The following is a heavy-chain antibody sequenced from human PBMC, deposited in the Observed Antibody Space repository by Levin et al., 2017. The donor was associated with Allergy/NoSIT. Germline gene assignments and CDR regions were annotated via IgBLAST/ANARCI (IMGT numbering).Heavy chain of an antibody. Sequence: SGGSLRLSCAASGFTVSSNYMSWVRQAPGKGLEWVSVIYSGGSTYYADSVKGRFTISRDNSKNTLYLQMNSLRAEDTAVYYCARDRPIAVAGLYYYYGMDVWGQGTTVTVSS. CDR2: IYSGGST. J-gene: IGHJ6*02. CDR3: ARDRPIAVAGLYYYYGMDV. CDR1: GFTVSSNY. D-gene: IGHD6-19*01. V-gene: IGHV3-53*01.